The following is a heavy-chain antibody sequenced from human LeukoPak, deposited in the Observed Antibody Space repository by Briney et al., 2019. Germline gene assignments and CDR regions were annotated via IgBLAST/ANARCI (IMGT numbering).Heavy chain of an antibody. Sequence: GGSLRLSCAASGFTFSSYSMNWVRQAPGKGLEWVSSISSSSSYIYYADSVKGRFTISRDNAKNSLYLQMNSLRAEDTAVYYCARARYRQLDFPDAFDIWGQGTMVTVSS. V-gene: IGHV3-21*01. D-gene: IGHD6-6*01. CDR1: GFTFSSYS. CDR2: ISSSSSYI. J-gene: IGHJ3*02. CDR3: ARARYRQLDFPDAFDI.